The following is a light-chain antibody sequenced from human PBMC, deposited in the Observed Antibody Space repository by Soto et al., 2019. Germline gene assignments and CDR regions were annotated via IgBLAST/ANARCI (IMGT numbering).Light chain of an antibody. J-gene: IGKJ1*01. V-gene: IGKV3-20*01. CDR2: GAS. CDR3: QRYDSFRT. CDR1: QSVRTY. Sequence: EIVLTQSPVTLSLSPGERATLSCRASQSVRTYLAWYQQKPGQAPRLLIYGASNRATGIPDRFSGSGSGTDFTLTITRLEPEDFAMYYCQRYDSFRTFGQGTKVDIK.